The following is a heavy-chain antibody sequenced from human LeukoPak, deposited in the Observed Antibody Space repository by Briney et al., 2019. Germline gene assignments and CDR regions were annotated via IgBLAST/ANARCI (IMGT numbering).Heavy chain of an antibody. V-gene: IGHV1-69*05. CDR1: GGTFSSYA. CDR2: IIPIFGTA. J-gene: IGHJ6*03. D-gene: IGHD3-3*01. Sequence: ASVKVSCTASGGTFSSYAISWVRQAPGQGLEWMGGIIPIFGTANYAQKFQGRVTITTDESTSTAYMELSSLRSEDTAVYYCARAGISRDLIYMDVWGKGTTVTVSS. CDR3: ARAGISRDLIYMDV.